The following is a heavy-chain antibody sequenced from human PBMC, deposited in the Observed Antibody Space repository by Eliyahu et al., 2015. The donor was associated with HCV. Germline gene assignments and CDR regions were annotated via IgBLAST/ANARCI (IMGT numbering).Heavy chain of an antibody. D-gene: IGHD3-16*01. CDR1: GFTFDDYA. CDR3: AKDMRVTFGGGGAFDI. Sequence: EVQLVESGGGLVQPGRSLRLSCAASGFTFDDYAMHWVRQAPGKGLGWVSGISWNSGSIGYADSVKGRFTISRDNAKNSLYLQMNSLRAEDTALYYCAKDMRVTFGGGGAFDIWGQGTMVTVSS. V-gene: IGHV3-9*01. J-gene: IGHJ3*02. CDR2: ISWNSGSI.